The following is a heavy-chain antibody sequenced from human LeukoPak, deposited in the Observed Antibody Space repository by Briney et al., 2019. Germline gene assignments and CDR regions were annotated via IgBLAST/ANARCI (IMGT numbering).Heavy chain of an antibody. CDR1: GFTFSTFG. D-gene: IGHD6-19*01. V-gene: IGHV3-30*02. Sequence: GGSLRLSCAASGFAASGFTFSTFGMHWVRQAPGKGLEWVAFIRYDGSNKYYADSVKGRFTISRDNSRNTLYLQMNSLRAEDTAVYYCGKNPGGYNSGWHPDYWGQGTLVTVSS. J-gene: IGHJ4*02. CDR2: IRYDGSNK. CDR3: GKNPGGYNSGWHPDY.